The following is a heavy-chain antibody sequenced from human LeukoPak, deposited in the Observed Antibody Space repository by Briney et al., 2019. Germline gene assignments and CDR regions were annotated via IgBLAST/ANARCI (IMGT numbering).Heavy chain of an antibody. CDR3: ARDWDSRNDYFDP. D-gene: IGHD1-1*01. V-gene: IGHV1-18*01. Sequence: GASVKVSCKASGYTFTSYGISWVRQAPGQGLEWMGWTSAHNDDTNYAETLQGRLTMTTDISTSTAHMELTSLRSGDTAVYYCARDWDSRNDYFDPWGQGTLVIVSS. J-gene: IGHJ4*02. CDR1: GYTFTSYG. CDR2: TSAHNDDT.